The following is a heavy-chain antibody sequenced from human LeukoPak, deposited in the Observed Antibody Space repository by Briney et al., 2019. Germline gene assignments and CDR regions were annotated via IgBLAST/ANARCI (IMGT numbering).Heavy chain of an antibody. Sequence: PSQTLSLTCTVSGGSISSCSYYWSWIRQPAGKGLEWIGRIYTSGSTNYTPALKSRVPISVDTSKNQFSLKLSSATAADTAVYYCARDSEVGVYYDTYWGQGTLVTVSS. CDR1: GGSISSCSYY. CDR2: IYTSGST. D-gene: IGHD3-3*01. J-gene: IGHJ4*02. CDR3: ARDSEVGVYYDTY. V-gene: IGHV4-61*02.